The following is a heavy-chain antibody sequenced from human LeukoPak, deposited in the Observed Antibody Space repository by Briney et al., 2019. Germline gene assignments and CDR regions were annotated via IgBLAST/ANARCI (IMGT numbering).Heavy chain of an antibody. CDR3: ARDRLSGSYPDY. V-gene: IGHV3-33*01. J-gene: IGHJ4*02. CDR2: IWYDGSNK. Sequence: PGGSLRPSCAASGFTFSSYGMHWVRQAPGKGLEWVAVIWYDGSNKYYADSVKGRFTISRDNSKNTLYLQMNSLRAEDTAVYYCARDRLSGSYPDYWGQGTLVTVSS. D-gene: IGHD1-26*01. CDR1: GFTFSSYG.